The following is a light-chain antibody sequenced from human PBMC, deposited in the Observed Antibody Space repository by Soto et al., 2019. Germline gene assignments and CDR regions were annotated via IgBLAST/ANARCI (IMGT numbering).Light chain of an antibody. V-gene: IGKV3-11*01. Sequence: EIVLTQSPVTLSLSPGERATLSCRASQSVTTFLAWYQPKPGQAPRLLIYDVSNRATGIPARFSGSGSGTDFTLTISSLEPEDFAVYYCQQRINWPLTFGGGTKVEIK. CDR1: QSVTTF. J-gene: IGKJ4*01. CDR3: QQRINWPLT. CDR2: DVS.